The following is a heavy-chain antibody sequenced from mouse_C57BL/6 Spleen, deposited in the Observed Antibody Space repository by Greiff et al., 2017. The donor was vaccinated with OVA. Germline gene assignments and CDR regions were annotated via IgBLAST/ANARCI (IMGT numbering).Heavy chain of an antibody. J-gene: IGHJ2*01. CDR1: GYAFSSSW. CDR3: ARDDGNYLYYFDY. Sequence: QVQLQQSGPELVKPGASVKISCKASGYAFSSSWMNWVKQRPGKGLEWIGRIYPGDGDTNYNGKFKGKATLTADKSSSTAYMQLSSLTSEDSAVYFCARDDGNYLYYFDYWGQGTTLTVSS. CDR2: IYPGDGDT. D-gene: IGHD2-3*01. V-gene: IGHV1-82*01.